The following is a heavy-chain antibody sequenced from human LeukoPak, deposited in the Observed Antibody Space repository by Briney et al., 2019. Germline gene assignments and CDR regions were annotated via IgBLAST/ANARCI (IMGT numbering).Heavy chain of an antibody. V-gene: IGHV1-69*13. D-gene: IGHD3-22*01. Sequence: GASVKVSCKASGGTFSSYAISWVRQAPGQGLEWMGGIIPIFGTANYAQKFQGRVTITADESTSTAYMELSSLRSEDTAVYYCARDRGYAYDSSGYYPLSHDGMDVWGQGTTVTVSS. CDR2: IIPIFGTA. CDR3: ARDRGYAYDSSGYYPLSHDGMDV. J-gene: IGHJ6*02. CDR1: GGTFSSYA.